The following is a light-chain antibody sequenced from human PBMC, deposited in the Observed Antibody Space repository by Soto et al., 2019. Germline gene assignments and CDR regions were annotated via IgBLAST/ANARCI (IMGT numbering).Light chain of an antibody. J-gene: IGKJ4*01. CDR3: QQHSDWVT. CDR2: DAS. CDR1: QSVSTY. V-gene: IGKV3-11*01. Sequence: EIVLTQSPATLSLSPGERGTLSCRASQSVSTYLAWYQQKPGQAPRLLIYDASNRATGIPARFSGSGSGTDFTLTISYIEPEDFAFYYCQQHSDWVTFGGGTKVDIK.